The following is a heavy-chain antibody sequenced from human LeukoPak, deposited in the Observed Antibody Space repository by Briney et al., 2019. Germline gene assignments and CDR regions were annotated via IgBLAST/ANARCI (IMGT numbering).Heavy chain of an antibody. D-gene: IGHD2-21*02. V-gene: IGHV3-66*02. CDR3: ARERWGRGYFDY. CDR2: IYSGGST. Sequence: GGSLRLSCAASGFTVSSNYMSWVRQAPGKGLEWVSVIYSGGSTYYADSVKGRFTISRDNSKSTLYLQMNSLRAEDTAVYYCARERWGRGYFDYWGQGTLVTVSS. CDR1: GFTVSSNY. J-gene: IGHJ4*02.